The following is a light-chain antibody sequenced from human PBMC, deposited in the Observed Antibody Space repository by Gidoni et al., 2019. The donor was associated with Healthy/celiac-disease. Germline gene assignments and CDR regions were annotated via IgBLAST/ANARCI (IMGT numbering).Light chain of an antibody. Sequence: SYELTQPPSVSVSPGQTASITCSGDKLGDKYACWYQQKPGQSPVLVIYQDSKRPSGTPERFSGSNSGNTATLTISGTQAMDEADYYCQAWDSSTGEFGGGTKLTVL. CDR1: KLGDKY. V-gene: IGLV3-1*01. J-gene: IGLJ3*02. CDR2: QDS. CDR3: QAWDSSTGE.